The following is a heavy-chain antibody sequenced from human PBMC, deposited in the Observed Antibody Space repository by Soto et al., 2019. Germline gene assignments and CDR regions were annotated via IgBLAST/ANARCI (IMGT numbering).Heavy chain of an antibody. CDR2: MSGSGGGT. Sequence: GGSLRLSCAASGFSFTNYAMHWGRQASGKGLEWVSSMSGSGGGTYYADSVKGRFTISRDNSKNTLFLQMNSLRAEDTALYYCAGAYCSGTTCYGLYGMDVWGQGTTVTVAS. CDR3: AGAYCSGTTCYGLYGMDV. V-gene: IGHV3-23*01. D-gene: IGHD2-2*01. J-gene: IGHJ6*02. CDR1: GFSFTNYA.